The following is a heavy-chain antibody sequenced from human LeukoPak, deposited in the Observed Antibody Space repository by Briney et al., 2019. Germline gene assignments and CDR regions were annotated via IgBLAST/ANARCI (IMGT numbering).Heavy chain of an antibody. J-gene: IGHJ4*02. CDR3: ANTKDGYNYFDY. CDR1: GGSISSYY. V-gene: IGHV4-4*09. Sequence: SETLSLTCTVSGGSISSYYWSWIRQPPGKGLEWIGYIYTSGSTNYNPSLKSRVTISVDTSKNQFSLELSSVTAADTAVYYCANTKDGYNYFDYRGQGTLVTVSS. CDR2: IYTSGST. D-gene: IGHD5-24*01.